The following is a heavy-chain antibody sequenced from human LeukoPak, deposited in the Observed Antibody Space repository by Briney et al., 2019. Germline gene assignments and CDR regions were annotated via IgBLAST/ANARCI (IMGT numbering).Heavy chain of an antibody. V-gene: IGHV1-69*13. Sequence: SVKVSCKASGGTFSSYAISWVRQAPGQGLEWMGGIIPIFGTANYAQKFQGRVTITADESTSTAYMELSSLRSEDTAVYYCARECYCSGGSCYSQWFDPWGQGTLVTVSS. J-gene: IGHJ5*02. D-gene: IGHD2-15*01. CDR3: ARECYCSGGSCYSQWFDP. CDR1: GGTFSSYA. CDR2: IIPIFGTA.